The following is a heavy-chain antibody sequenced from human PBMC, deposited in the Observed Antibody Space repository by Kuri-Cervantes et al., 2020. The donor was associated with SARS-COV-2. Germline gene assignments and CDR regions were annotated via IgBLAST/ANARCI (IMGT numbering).Heavy chain of an antibody. Sequence: GESLKISCAASGFTFSSYLMHWVRQAPGKGPVWVSRINSDGSSTSYADSVKGRFTISRDNAKNTLYLQMNSLRAEDTAVYYCASLSNLEWLPPWGQGTLVTVSS. CDR2: INSDGSST. CDR1: GFTFSSYL. D-gene: IGHD3-3*01. CDR3: ASLSNLEWLPP. V-gene: IGHV3-74*01. J-gene: IGHJ5*02.